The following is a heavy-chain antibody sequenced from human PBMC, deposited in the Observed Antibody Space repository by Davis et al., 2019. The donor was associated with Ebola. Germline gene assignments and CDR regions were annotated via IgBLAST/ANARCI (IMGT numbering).Heavy chain of an antibody. Sequence: PGGSLRLSCAASGFTVSSNHMSWVRQAPGKGLEWVSVIYDQTTAYADSVRGRFIISRDKSNNTLYLEMNSLRVDDTAVYYCATTQWLREFDYWGQGTLVTVSS. CDR1: GFTVSSNH. J-gene: IGHJ4*02. D-gene: IGHD6-19*01. V-gene: IGHV3-53*05. CDR2: IYDQTT. CDR3: ATTQWLREFDY.